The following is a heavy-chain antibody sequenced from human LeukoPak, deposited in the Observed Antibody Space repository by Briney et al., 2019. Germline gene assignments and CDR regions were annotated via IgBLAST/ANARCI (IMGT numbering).Heavy chain of an antibody. D-gene: IGHD6-13*01. CDR2: INPNSGDT. CDR1: GYTFTDYY. CDR3: ARDAYGTSSWFPDY. J-gene: IGHJ4*02. V-gene: IGHV1-2*06. Sequence: ASVRVSCKASGYTFTDYYIHWVRQAPGQGLERMGRINPNSGDTNSAQKFQGRVTMTRDTSISTAYMELSRLRSDDTALYFCARDAYGTSSWFPDYWGQGTLLTVSS.